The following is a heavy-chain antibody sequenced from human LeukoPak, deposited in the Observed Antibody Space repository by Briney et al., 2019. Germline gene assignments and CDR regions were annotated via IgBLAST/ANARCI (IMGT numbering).Heavy chain of an antibody. Sequence: SETLSLTCVVFGGSFSTYYWSWIRQPPGKGLEWIGEINPRGSTNYNPSLKSRVTISVDTSKNQFSLKLSSVTAADTAVYYCARDRADIVVVVAATRGLYYMDVWGKGTTATVSS. D-gene: IGHD2-15*01. V-gene: IGHV4-34*01. CDR2: INPRGST. CDR3: ARDRADIVVVVAATRGLYYMDV. CDR1: GGSFSTYY. J-gene: IGHJ6*03.